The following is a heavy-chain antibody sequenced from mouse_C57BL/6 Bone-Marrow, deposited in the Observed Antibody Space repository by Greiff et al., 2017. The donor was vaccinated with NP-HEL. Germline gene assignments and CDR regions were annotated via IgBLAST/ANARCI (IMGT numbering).Heavy chain of an antibody. V-gene: IGHV1-42*01. J-gene: IGHJ3*01. Sequence: VQLQQSGPELVKPGASVKISYKASGYSFTGYYMNWVKQSPEKSLEWIGEINPSTGGTTYNQKFKAKATLTVDKSSSTAYMQLKSLTSEDSAVYYCARRGWLQLAYWGQGTLVTVSA. CDR2: INPSTGGT. CDR3: ARRGWLQLAY. D-gene: IGHD2-3*01. CDR1: GYSFTGYY.